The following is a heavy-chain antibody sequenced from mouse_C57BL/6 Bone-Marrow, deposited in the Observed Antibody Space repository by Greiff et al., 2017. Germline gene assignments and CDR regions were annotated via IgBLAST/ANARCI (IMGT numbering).Heavy chain of an antibody. J-gene: IGHJ1*03. CDR2: IRNKANGYTT. CDR1: GFTFTDYY. Sequence: EVKLVESGGGLVQPGGSLSLSCAASGFTFTDYYMSWVRQPPGKALEWLGFIRNKANGYTTEYSASVKGRFTISRDNSKSILYLQMNALEAEDSATNYGASLYYDCDVGYGDVWGTGTTVTVSS. CDR3: ASLYYDCDVGYGDV. V-gene: IGHV7-3*01. D-gene: IGHD2-4*01.